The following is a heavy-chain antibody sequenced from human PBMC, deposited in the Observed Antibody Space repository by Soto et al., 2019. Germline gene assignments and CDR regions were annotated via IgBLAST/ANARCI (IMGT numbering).Heavy chain of an antibody. Sequence: ESGGGVVQPGRSLRLSCAASGFTFSSYAMHWVRQAPGKGLEWVAVISYDGSDKYYADSVKGRFTISRDNSKNTLNLQMNSLRADDTAVYYCAKALGELSTESYDYWGQGTLITVSS. CDR3: AKALGELSTESYDY. V-gene: IGHV3-30*18. CDR2: ISYDGSDK. J-gene: IGHJ4*02. CDR1: GFTFSSYA. D-gene: IGHD3-16*02.